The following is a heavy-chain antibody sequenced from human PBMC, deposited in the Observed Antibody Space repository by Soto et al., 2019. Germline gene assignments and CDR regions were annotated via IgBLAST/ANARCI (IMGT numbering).Heavy chain of an antibody. CDR1: GYTFTSYG. Sequence: GASVKVSCKASGYTFTSYGISWVRQAPGQGLEWMGWISAYNGNTNYAQKLQGRVTMTTDTSTSTAYMELRSLRSDDTAVYYWARDVVGWSHYGDYDYWGQGTLVTVSS. J-gene: IGHJ4*02. V-gene: IGHV1-18*01. CDR3: ARDVVGWSHYGDYDY. D-gene: IGHD4-17*01. CDR2: ISAYNGNT.